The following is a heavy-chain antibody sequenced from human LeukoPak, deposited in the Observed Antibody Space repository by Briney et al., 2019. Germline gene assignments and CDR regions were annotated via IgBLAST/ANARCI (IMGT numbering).Heavy chain of an antibody. CDR2: IYHSGST. Sequence: SETLSLTCTVSGYSISSGYYWGWIRQPPGKGLEWIGSIYHSGSTYYNPSLKSRVTISVDTSKNQFSLKLSSVTAADTAVYYCAREGVDVWGSYPEYFQHWGQGTLVTVSS. D-gene: IGHD3-16*02. CDR1: GYSISSGYY. V-gene: IGHV4-38-2*02. J-gene: IGHJ1*01. CDR3: AREGVDVWGSYPEYFQH.